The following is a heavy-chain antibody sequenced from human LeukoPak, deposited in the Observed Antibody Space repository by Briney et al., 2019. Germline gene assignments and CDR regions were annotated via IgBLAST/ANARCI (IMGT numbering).Heavy chain of an antibody. D-gene: IGHD4-23*01. Sequence: ASVKVSCKGSGYIFTDYYMHWVRQAPGQGLEWMGWFNPASGGTKYAQKFQGRVTMTRDTSINTAYMELSSLGLDDTAVYYCARGLYYGGNQRAHDAFDIWGQGTLVTVSS. CDR2: FNPASGGT. CDR1: GYIFTDYY. V-gene: IGHV1-2*02. CDR3: ARGLYYGGNQRAHDAFDI. J-gene: IGHJ3*02.